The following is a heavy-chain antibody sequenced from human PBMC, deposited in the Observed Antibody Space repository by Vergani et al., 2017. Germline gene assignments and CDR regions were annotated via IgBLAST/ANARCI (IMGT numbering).Heavy chain of an antibody. D-gene: IGHD3-9*01. V-gene: IGHV4-30-2*03. CDR2: IYYSGST. CDR3: ARSDVLRYFDWLNIPYGMDV. J-gene: IGHJ6*02. CDR1: GGSISSGGYS. Sequence: QVQLQQWGAGLLKPSQTLSLTCTVSGGSISSGGYSWSWIRQPPGKGLEWIGYIYYSGSTYYNPSLKSRVTISVDTSKNQFSLKLSSVTAADTAVYYCARSDVLRYFDWLNIPYGMDVWGQGTTVTVSS.